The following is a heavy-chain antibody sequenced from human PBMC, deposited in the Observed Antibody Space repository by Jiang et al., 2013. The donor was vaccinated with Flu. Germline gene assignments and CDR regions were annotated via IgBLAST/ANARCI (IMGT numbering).Heavy chain of an antibody. V-gene: IGHV4-38-2*01. D-gene: IGHD3-10*01. CDR3: ATISFGDLFDAFDM. Sequence: GSGLVKPSETLSLTCAVTGSSISSAFYWGWIRQPPGKGLEWIGSIYHSGSTYYNPSLKSRVTITIDTSRNRFSLKLSSVTAADTAMFYCATISFGDLFDAFDMWGQGTMVTVSS. J-gene: IGHJ3*02. CDR2: IYHSGST. CDR1: GSSISSAFY.